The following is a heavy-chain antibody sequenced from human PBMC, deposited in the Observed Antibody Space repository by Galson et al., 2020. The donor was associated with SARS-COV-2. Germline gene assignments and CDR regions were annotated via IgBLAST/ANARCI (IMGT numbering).Heavy chain of an antibody. J-gene: IGHJ4*02. D-gene: IGHD4-17*01. Sequence: GESLKISCAASGFTFSSYAMHWVRQAPGKGLEWVAVISYDGSNKYYADSVKGRFTISRDNSKNTLYLQMNSLRAEDTAVYYCARDSGDYGSDSVYFDYWGQGTLVTVSS. CDR3: ARDSGDYGSDSVYFDY. CDR1: GFTFSSYA. V-gene: IGHV3-30-3*01. CDR2: ISYDGSNK.